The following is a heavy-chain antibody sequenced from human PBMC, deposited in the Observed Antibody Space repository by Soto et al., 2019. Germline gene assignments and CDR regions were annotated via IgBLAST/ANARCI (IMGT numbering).Heavy chain of an antibody. D-gene: IGHD3-22*01. CDR2: ISGTGDST. J-gene: IGHJ4*02. CDR3: AKDRDSSGYYYRNY. Sequence: GGSLRLSCAASGFTFSSYAMSWVRQAPGKGLEWVSAISGTGDSTYYADSVKGRFTISRDNSKNTLYLQINSPRAEDTAVYYCAKDRDSSGYYYRNYWGQGTLVTVSS. V-gene: IGHV3-23*01. CDR1: GFTFSSYA.